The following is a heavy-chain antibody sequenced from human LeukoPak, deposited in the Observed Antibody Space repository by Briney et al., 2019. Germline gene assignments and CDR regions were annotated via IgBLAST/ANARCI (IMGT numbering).Heavy chain of an antibody. CDR3: AKPNIVVVVAAFDY. Sequence: GSLRLSCAASGFTFSSYAMSWVRQAPGKGLEWVSAISGSGGSTYHADSVKGRFTISRDNSKNTLYLQMNSLRAEDTAVYYCAKPNIVVVVAAFDYWGQGTLVTVSS. D-gene: IGHD2-15*01. CDR2: ISGSGGST. J-gene: IGHJ4*02. V-gene: IGHV3-23*01. CDR1: GFTFSSYA.